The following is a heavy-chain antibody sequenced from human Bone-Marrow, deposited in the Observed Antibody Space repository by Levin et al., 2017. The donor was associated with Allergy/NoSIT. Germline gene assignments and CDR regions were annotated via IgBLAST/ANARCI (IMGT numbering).Heavy chain of an antibody. V-gene: IGHV3-15*01. CDR3: IWSALWWLPH. CDR1: GFTFIDAW. CDR2: IKSRASGGTT. Sequence: KSGGSLRLSCAASGFTFIDAWMSWVRQAPGKGLEWVGRIKSRASGGTTDYAAPVKGRFSISREDSRNIIYLQMNSLTAEDTAIYYCIWSALWWLPHWGRGTLVTVSS. J-gene: IGHJ4*02. D-gene: IGHD2-21*01.